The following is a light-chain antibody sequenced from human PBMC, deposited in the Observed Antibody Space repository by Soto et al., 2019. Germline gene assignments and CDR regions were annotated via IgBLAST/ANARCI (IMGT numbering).Light chain of an antibody. V-gene: IGLV2-14*01. CDR1: SSDVGGYNY. CDR3: SSYTTSNTRQIV. Sequence: QSVLTQPASVSGSPGQSITISCTGTSSDVGGYNYVSWYQQHPGKAPKFIIYDVSNRPSGVSNRFSGSKSGNTASLTISGLQAEDEADYYCSSYTTSNTRQIVFRPGTKVTVL. J-gene: IGLJ1*01. CDR2: DVS.